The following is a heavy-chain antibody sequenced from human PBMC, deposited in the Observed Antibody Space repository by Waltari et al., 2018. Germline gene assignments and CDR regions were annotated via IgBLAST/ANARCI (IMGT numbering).Heavy chain of an antibody. CDR2: ISFDGSIK. CDR3: ARDSSGSYYFDY. V-gene: IGHV3-30-3*01. J-gene: IGHJ4*02. D-gene: IGHD3-22*01. CDR1: GFAFSRYA. Sequence: QVQLVESGGGVVQPGRSLRLSCAASGFAFSRYAIHWVRQAPGKGLEWVEFISFDGSIKNYAYSVKGRFTISRDNSKNTLYLQMNSLRAEDTAVYYCARDSSGSYYFDYWGQGTLVTVSS.